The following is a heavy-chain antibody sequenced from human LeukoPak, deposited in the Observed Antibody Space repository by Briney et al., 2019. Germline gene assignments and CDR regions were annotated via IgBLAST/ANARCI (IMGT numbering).Heavy chain of an antibody. V-gene: IGHV3-7*01. J-gene: IGHJ4*02. CDR1: GFTFSSYW. D-gene: IGHD3-10*01. CDR2: IKQDGSEK. CDR3: ARVSSGSGTYYPQYFDY. Sequence: GGSLRLSCAASGFTFSSYWMSWVRQAPGKGLEWVANIKQDGSEKYYVDSVKGRFTISRDNAKNSLYVQMNSLRAEDTAVYYCARVSSGSGTYYPQYFDYWGQGTLVTVSS.